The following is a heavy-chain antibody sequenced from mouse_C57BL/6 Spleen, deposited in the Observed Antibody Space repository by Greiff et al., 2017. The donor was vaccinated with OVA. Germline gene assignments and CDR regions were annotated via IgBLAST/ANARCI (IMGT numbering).Heavy chain of an antibody. D-gene: IGHD1-1*01. Sequence: EVQLQQSGAELVKPGASVKLSCTASGFTFTGYCMHWVKQRPGQGLEWIGMIFPGGGGTKYDAKFQGKATFTADPSSNTDYMQLSRLTTEDTAIYYCATVPTTPVRHDALDYWGQGTTVTVSA. CDR3: ATVPTTPVRHDALDY. CDR2: IFPGGGGT. V-gene: IGHV14-2*01. CDR1: GFTFTGYC. J-gene: IGHJ4*01.